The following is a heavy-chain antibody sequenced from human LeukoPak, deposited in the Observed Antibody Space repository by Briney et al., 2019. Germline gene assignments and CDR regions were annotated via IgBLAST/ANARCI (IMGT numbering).Heavy chain of an antibody. CDR3: AKDRRRASSPFGENDY. CDR1: GFTFSSYA. D-gene: IGHD3-10*01. J-gene: IGHJ4*02. CDR2: ISGSGGST. Sequence: HAGGSLRLSCAASGFTFSSYAMSWVRQAPGKGLEWVSAISGSGGSTYYADSVKGRFTISRDNSKNTLYLQMNSLRAEDTAVYYCAKDRRRASSPFGENDYWGQGTLVTVSS. V-gene: IGHV3-23*01.